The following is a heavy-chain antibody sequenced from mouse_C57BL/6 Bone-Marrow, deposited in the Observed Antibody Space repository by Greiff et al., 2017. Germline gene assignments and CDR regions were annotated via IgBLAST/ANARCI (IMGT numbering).Heavy chain of an antibody. V-gene: IGHV1-50*01. CDR2: IDPSDSYT. Sequence: VQLQQPGAELVKPGASVKLSCKASGYTFTSYWMQWVKQRPGQGLEWIGEIDPSDSYTNYNQKFKGQATLTVDTSSSTAYMQLSSLTSEDSAVYSCVTAQATAWFAYWGQGTLVTVSA. J-gene: IGHJ3*01. CDR1: GYTFTSYW. D-gene: IGHD3-2*02. CDR3: VTAQATAWFAY.